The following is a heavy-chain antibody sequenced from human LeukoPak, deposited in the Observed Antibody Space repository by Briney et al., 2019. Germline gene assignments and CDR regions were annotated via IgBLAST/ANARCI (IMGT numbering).Heavy chain of an antibody. D-gene: IGHD3-3*01. Sequence: ASVKVSCKASGYTFTSYGISWVRQAPGQGLEWMGWISAYNGNTNYAQKLQGRVTMTTDTSTSTAYMELRSLRSDDTAVYYCARDNLGITIFGVVILGDYYYGMDVWGQGTTVTVSS. CDR1: GYTFTSYG. CDR2: ISAYNGNT. V-gene: IGHV1-18*01. CDR3: ARDNLGITIFGVVILGDYYYGMDV. J-gene: IGHJ6*02.